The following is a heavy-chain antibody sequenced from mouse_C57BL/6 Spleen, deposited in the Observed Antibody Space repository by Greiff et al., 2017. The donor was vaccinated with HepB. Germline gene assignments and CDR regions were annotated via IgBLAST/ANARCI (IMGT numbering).Heavy chain of an antibody. D-gene: IGHD3-1*01. CDR1: GFTFSSYT. Sequence: EVQRVESGGGLVKPGGSLKLSCAASGFTFSSYTMSWVRQTPEKRLEWVATISGGGGNTYYPDSVKGRFTISRDNAKNTLYLQMSSLRSEDTALYYCARRGTKGDWYFDVWGTGTTVTVSS. CDR2: ISGGGGNT. CDR3: ARRGTKGDWYFDV. V-gene: IGHV5-9*01. J-gene: IGHJ1*03.